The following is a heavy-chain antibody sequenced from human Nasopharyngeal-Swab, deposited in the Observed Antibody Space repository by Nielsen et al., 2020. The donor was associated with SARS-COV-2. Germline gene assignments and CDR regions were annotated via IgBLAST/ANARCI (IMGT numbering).Heavy chain of an antibody. J-gene: IGHJ5*02. D-gene: IGHD6-6*01. CDR2: IYHSGST. V-gene: IGHV4-31*02. CDR3: ARGARVQLVRTGWFDP. Sequence: WIRQPPGKGLEWIGYIYHSGSTYYNPSLKSRVTISVDTSKNQSSLKLSSVTAADTAVYYCARGARVQLVRTGWFDPWGQGTLVTVPQ.